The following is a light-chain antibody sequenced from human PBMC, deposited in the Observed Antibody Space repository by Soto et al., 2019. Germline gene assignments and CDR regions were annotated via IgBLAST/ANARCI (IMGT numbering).Light chain of an antibody. J-gene: IGKJ1*01. Sequence: EIVLTHSPGTLSLSPLERATLSFRASQSVSSSYLAWYQQKPGQAPRLLIYGASSRATGIPDRFSGSGSGTDFTLTISRLEPEDFAVYYCQQYGSSRTFGQGTKVDIK. CDR3: QQYGSSRT. CDR1: QSVSSSY. V-gene: IGKV3-20*01. CDR2: GAS.